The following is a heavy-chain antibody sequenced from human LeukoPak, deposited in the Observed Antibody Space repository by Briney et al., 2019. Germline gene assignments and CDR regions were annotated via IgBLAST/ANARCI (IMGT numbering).Heavy chain of an antibody. J-gene: IGHJ3*02. CDR3: ARGGRPEVAFDI. CDR1: GGSFSGYY. CDR2: INHSGST. V-gene: IGHV4-34*01. Sequence: SETLSLTCAVYGGSFSGYYWSWIRQPPGKGLEWIGEINHSGSTNYNPSLKGRVTISVDTSKNQFSLKLSSVTAADTAVYYCARGGRPEVAFDIWGQGTMVTVSS. D-gene: IGHD6-25*01.